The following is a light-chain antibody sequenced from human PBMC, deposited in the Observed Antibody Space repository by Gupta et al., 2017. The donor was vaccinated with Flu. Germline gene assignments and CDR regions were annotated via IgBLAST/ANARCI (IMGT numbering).Light chain of an antibody. Sequence: EIVMTQSPATLSVSPGERATLSCRASQSVSTNLAWYQQKPGQAPRLLIYGASTRATGIPARFSGSGYGTEFTLSISSRQSEDFAVYYCQQYKEWPPLTFGGGTTVEIK. J-gene: IGKJ4*01. CDR1: QSVSTN. V-gene: IGKV3-15*01. CDR3: QQYKEWPPLT. CDR2: GAS.